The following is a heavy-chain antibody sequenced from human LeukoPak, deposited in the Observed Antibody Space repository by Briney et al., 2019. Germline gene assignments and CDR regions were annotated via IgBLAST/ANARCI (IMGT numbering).Heavy chain of an antibody. CDR2: IWYDGSNK. V-gene: IGHV3-33*01. CDR3: ARAQTGYHYGMDV. CDR1: GFTFSSYG. J-gene: IGHJ6*02. Sequence: GGSLRLSCAASGFTFSSYGMHWVRQAPGKGLEWVAVIWYDGSNKYYADPVKGRFTISRDNSKNTLYLQMNSLRAEDTAVYYCARAQTGYHYGMDVWGQGTTVTVSS. D-gene: IGHD3-10*01.